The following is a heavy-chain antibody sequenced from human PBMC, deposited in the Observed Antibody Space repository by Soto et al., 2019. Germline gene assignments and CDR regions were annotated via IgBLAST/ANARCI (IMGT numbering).Heavy chain of an antibody. J-gene: IGHJ3*02. CDR3: TRRRLAVADDAFDI. CDR2: IRSKANSYAT. V-gene: IGHV3-73*01. CDR1: GFTFSGSA. Sequence: GGSLRLSCAASGFTFSGSAMHWVRQASGKGLEWVGRIRSKANSYATAYAASVKGRFTISRDDSKNTAYLQMNSLKTEDTAVYYCTRRRLAVADDAFDIWGQGTMVTVSS. D-gene: IGHD6-19*01.